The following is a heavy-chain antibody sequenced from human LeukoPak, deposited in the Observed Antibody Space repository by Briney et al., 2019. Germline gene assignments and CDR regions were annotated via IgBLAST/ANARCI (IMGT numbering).Heavy chain of an antibody. J-gene: IGHJ6*02. D-gene: IGHD2-8*02. Sequence: GGSLRLSCAASGFTYDTYAMHWVRQAPGEGLEWMAVIWYDGSRKEYADSVKGRFTVSRDNSKNTLDMQMNSLRAEDTAVYYCARGYCTGANCRPYYYYGTDVWGQGTTVTVSS. V-gene: IGHV3-33*01. CDR1: GFTYDTYA. CDR2: IWYDGSRK. CDR3: ARGYCTGANCRPYYYYGTDV.